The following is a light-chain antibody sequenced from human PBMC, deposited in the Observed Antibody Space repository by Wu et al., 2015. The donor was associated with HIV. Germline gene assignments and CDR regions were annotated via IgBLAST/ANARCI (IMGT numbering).Light chain of an antibody. CDR1: QSVSSY. CDR3: QQYGTSPYS. V-gene: IGKV3-20*01. CDR2: GAS. Sequence: EIVLTQSPATLSLSPGERATLSCRASQSVSSYLAWYQQKPGQAPRLLFYGASYRATGIPDRFSGSGSGTEFTLTISRLEPEDFAVYYCQQYGTSPYSFGQGTKLEI. J-gene: IGKJ2*03.